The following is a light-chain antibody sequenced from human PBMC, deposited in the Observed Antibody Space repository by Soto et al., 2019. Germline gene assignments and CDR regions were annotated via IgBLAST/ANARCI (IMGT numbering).Light chain of an antibody. J-gene: IGLJ1*01. V-gene: IGLV2-14*01. CDR1: SSDVGGYNY. Sequence: ALTQPASVSGSPGQSITISCTGTSSDVGGYNYVSWYQQHPGKAPKLMIYDVSNRPSGVSNRFSGSKSGNTASLTISGLQAEDEADYYCSSYTSSSTYVFGTGTEVTVL. CDR3: SSYTSSSTYV. CDR2: DVS.